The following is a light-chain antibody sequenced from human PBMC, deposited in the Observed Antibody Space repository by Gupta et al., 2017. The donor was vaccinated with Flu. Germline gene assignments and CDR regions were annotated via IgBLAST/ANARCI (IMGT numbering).Light chain of an antibody. CDR2: GAS. CDR3: QQYGSSPYT. V-gene: IGKV3-20*01. CDR1: QSVRSSY. Sequence: EIVLTQSPGTLSLSPGERATLSCRASQSVRSSYLAWYQQKPGQAPRLLIYGASSRAAAIPDRFSGSGSGTDFTLTISRLEPEDFAVYYCQQYGSSPYTFGQRTKLQIK. J-gene: IGKJ2*01.